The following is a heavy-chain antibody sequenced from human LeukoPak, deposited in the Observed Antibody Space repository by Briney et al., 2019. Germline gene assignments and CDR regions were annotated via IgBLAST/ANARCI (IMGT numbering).Heavy chain of an antibody. D-gene: IGHD3-3*01. Sequence: GGSLRLSCAASGSIFSSYAMSWVRQAPGKGLEWVSTISGSGSSTYYADSVKGRFTISRDNSRNMLYLQMNSLRAEDTGVYFCARGSRHAFWSRLAAHIDYWSQGALVTVSS. CDR3: ARGSRHAFWSRLAAHIDY. CDR2: ISGSGSST. CDR1: GSIFSSYA. J-gene: IGHJ4*02. V-gene: IGHV3-23*01.